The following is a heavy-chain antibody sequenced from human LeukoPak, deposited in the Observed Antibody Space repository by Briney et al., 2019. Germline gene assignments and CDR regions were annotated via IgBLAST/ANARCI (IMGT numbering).Heavy chain of an antibody. Sequence: GGSLRLSCAASGFTFSSYAMSWVRQAPGKGLEWVSAISGSGGSTYYADSVKGRFTISRDNSKNTLYLQMNSLRAEDTAVYYCAKDKPYGDYDRHWFDLWGQGTLVTVSS. V-gene: IGHV3-23*01. D-gene: IGHD4-17*01. CDR1: GFTFSSYA. CDR2: ISGSGGST. J-gene: IGHJ5*02. CDR3: AKDKPYGDYDRHWFDL.